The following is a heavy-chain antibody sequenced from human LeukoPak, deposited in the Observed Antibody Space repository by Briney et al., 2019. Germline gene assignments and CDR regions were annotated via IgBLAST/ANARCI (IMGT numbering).Heavy chain of an antibody. J-gene: IGHJ5*02. CDR3: ARAYRSSSWYWFDP. V-gene: IGHV1-2*02. D-gene: IGHD6-13*01. Sequence: ASVKVSCKASGYTFTSYGISWVRQAPGLGLEWTGWINPNSGGTNYAQKFQGRVTMTRDTSISTAYMELSRLRSDDTAVYYCARAYRSSSWYWFDPWGQGTLVTVSS. CDR2: INPNSGGT. CDR1: GYTFTSYG.